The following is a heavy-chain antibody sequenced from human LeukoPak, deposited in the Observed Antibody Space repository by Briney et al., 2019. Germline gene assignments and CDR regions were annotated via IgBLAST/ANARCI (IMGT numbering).Heavy chain of an antibody. CDR1: GYTFTSYG. V-gene: IGHV1-18*01. J-gene: IGHJ4*02. CDR2: ISAYNGNT. Sequence: ASVKVSCKASGYTFTSYGISWVRQAPGQGLEWMGWISAYNGNTNYAQKLQGRVTMTTDTSTSTAYMELRSLRSDDTAVYYCARDNPGIISGWPTLFDYWGQGTLVIVSS. CDR3: ARDNPGIISGWPTLFDY. D-gene: IGHD6-19*01.